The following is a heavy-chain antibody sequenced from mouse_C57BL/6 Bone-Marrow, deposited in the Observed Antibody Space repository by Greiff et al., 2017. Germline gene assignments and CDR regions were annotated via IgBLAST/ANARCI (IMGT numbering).Heavy chain of an antibody. CDR3: ARATTVVATRDYFDY. V-gene: IGHV1-69*01. J-gene: IGHJ2*01. CDR2: IDPSDSYT. CDR1: GYTFTSYW. D-gene: IGHD1-1*01. Sequence: VQLQQPGAELVMPGASVKLSCKASGYTFTSYWMHWVKQRPGQGLEWIGEIDPSDSYTNYNQKFQGKSTLTVDKSSSTAYMQLSSLTSEDSAVYYCARATTVVATRDYFDYWGQGTTLTVSS.